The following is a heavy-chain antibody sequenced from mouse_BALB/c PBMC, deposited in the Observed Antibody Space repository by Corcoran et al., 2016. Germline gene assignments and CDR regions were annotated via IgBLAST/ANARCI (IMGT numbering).Heavy chain of an antibody. CDR3: ARRANSYSMDY. Sequence: EDQLQQSGAELVKRGASVKLSCTASGFNIKDTYMHWVKYRPEQGLEWIGRIDPANGNTKYDPKFQGKATITADTSSNTAYLQLSSLTSEDTAVYYCARRANSYSMDYWGQGTSVTVSS. CDR2: IDPANGNT. CDR1: GFNIKDTY. V-gene: IGHV14-3*02. D-gene: IGHD3-3*01. J-gene: IGHJ4*01.